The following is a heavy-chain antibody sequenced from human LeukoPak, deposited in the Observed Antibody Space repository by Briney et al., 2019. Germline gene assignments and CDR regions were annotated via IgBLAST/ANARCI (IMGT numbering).Heavy chain of an antibody. J-gene: IGHJ6*03. CDR3: ARAGGGLLWFGELPYYYMDV. CDR1: GGSISSGGYY. V-gene: IGHV4-31*03. D-gene: IGHD3-10*01. Sequence: SQTLSLTCTVSGGSISSGGYYWSWIRQHPGKGLEWIGYIYYSGSTYYNPSLKSRVTISVDTSKNQFSLKLSSVTAADTAVYYCARAGGGLLWFGELPYYYMDVWGKGTTVTVSS. CDR2: IYYSGST.